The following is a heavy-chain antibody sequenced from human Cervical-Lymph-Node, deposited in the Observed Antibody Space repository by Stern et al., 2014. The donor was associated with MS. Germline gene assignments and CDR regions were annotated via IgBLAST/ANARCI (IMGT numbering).Heavy chain of an antibody. Sequence: VQLVESGAEVKKPGSSVKVSCKASGGTFSSYAISWVRQAPGQGLEWMGGIIPIFGTANYAQKFQGRVTLTPDQFQSTAYMELSSLRSEDTAVYYCARGELKEGLVRGMDVWGQGTTVTVSS. V-gene: IGHV1-69*01. CDR3: ARGELKEGLVRGMDV. J-gene: IGHJ6*02. CDR2: IIPIFGTA. CDR1: GGTFSSYA. D-gene: IGHD1-26*01.